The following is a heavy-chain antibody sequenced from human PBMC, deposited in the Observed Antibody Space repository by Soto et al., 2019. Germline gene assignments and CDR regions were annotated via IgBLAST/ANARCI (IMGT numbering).Heavy chain of an antibody. Sequence: GGSLRLSCAASGFTFSSYGMHWVRQAPGKGLEWVAVIWYDGSNKYYADSVKGRFTISRDNSKNTLYLQMNSLRAEDTAVYYCARDLNWNYVRGALDYWGQGTLVTVSS. V-gene: IGHV3-33*01. CDR2: IWYDGSNK. J-gene: IGHJ4*02. CDR1: GFTFSSYG. CDR3: ARDLNWNYVRGALDY. D-gene: IGHD1-7*01.